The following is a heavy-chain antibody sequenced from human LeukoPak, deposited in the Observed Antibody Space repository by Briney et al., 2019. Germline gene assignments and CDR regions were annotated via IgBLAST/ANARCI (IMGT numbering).Heavy chain of an antibody. Sequence: SETLSLTCTVSGGSISSSSYYWGWIRQPPGKGLEWIGSIYYSGSTYYNPSLKSRVTISVDTSKNQFSLTLSSVTAADSAVYYCAREFKWELRPFDYWGQGTLVTVSS. CDR2: IYYSGST. V-gene: IGHV4-39*07. D-gene: IGHD1-26*01. CDR3: AREFKWELRPFDY. CDR1: GGSISSSSYY. J-gene: IGHJ4*02.